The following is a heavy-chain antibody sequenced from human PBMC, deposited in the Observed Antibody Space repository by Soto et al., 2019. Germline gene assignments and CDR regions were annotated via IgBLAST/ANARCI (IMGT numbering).Heavy chain of an antibody. CDR1: GDRVSSNTAA. CDR3: ARGVAGSGFDL. Sequence: SQTLSLTCAISGDRVSSNTAAWNWIRSSPSRGLEWLGRTYYRSNWRHDYAVSVKSRITVNPDTSKNHFSLQLNSVTPDDTAVYYCARGVAGSGFDLWGQGTLVTV. V-gene: IGHV6-1*01. CDR2: TYYRSNWRH. D-gene: IGHD6-19*01. J-gene: IGHJ4*02.